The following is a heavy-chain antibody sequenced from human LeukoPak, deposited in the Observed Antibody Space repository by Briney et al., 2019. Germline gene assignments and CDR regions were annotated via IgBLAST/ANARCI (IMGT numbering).Heavy chain of an antibody. CDR2: INAGNGNT. Sequence: ASVKVSCKASGYTFTSYGISWVRQAPGQGLEWMGWINAGNGNTKYSQEFQGRVTITRDTSASTAYMELRSLRSDDTAVYYCAREGGVYYYDSSGYDYWGQGTLVTVSS. CDR1: GYTFTSYG. D-gene: IGHD3-22*01. CDR3: AREGGVYYYDSSGYDY. J-gene: IGHJ4*02. V-gene: IGHV1-18*01.